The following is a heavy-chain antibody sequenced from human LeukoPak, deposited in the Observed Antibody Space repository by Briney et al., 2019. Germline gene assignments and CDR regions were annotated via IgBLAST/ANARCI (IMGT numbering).Heavy chain of an antibody. Sequence: GGSLRLSCAASGFIVSSNYMIWVRQAPGKGLEWVSVIYRRGSTYYADSVKGRFTISRDNSKNTLYLQMDSLGPEDTAVYYCARDPYSGNYGNDYYYYMDVWGKGTTVTISS. D-gene: IGHD1-26*01. CDR2: IYRRGST. CDR1: GFIVSSNY. CDR3: ARDPYSGNYGNDYYYYMDV. J-gene: IGHJ6*03. V-gene: IGHV3-66*01.